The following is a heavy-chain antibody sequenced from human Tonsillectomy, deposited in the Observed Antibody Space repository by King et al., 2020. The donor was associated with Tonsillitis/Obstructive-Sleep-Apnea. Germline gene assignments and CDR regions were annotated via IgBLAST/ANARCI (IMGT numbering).Heavy chain of an antibody. D-gene: IGHD1-26*01. J-gene: IGHJ4*02. CDR3: ARVGATTRAFTY. Sequence: QLVQSGPEVKKPGASVKVSCKASGYSFTIYGINWVRQAPGQGLEWMGWISGYNGDTNYAQKLQGRVTMTTDTSTSTAYMELRSLRSDDTAVYYCARVGATTRAFTYWGQGTLATVSS. CDR1: GYSFTIYG. V-gene: IGHV1-18*01. CDR2: ISGYNGDT.